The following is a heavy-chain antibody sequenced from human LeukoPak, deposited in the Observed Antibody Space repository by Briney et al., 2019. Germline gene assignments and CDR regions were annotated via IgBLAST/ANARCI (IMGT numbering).Heavy chain of an antibody. V-gene: IGHV4-39*01. D-gene: IGHD2-2*03. CDR1: GGSISSSNYC. CDR3: ARVDIVVVPSAAFDF. CDR2: INYSGDT. J-gene: IGHJ4*02. Sequence: PSETLSLTCTVSGGSISSSNYCWGWIRQPPGKGLEWIGSINYSGDTYSNPSLKSRVTISVDTSKNQFSLKLSSVTAADTAVYYCARVDIVVVPSAAFDFWGQGTLVTVSS.